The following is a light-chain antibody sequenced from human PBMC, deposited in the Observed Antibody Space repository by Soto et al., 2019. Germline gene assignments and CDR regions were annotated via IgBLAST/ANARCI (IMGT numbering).Light chain of an antibody. CDR2: AAS. CDR3: LQHVSYPLT. Sequence: DIQMTQSPSSLSASVGDRVTITCRASQGIGNDLGWYQQKPGKTPKRLIYAASSLQSGVPSRFSGSGSGTEFTLTISSLQPEDFTTYFCLQHVSYPLTFGQGTKVDIK. CDR1: QGIGND. V-gene: IGKV1-17*01. J-gene: IGKJ1*01.